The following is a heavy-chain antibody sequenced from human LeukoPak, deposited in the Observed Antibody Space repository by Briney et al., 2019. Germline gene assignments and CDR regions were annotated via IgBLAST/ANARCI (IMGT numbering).Heavy chain of an antibody. V-gene: IGHV4-34*01. Sequence: PSETLSLTCAVYGGSFSGYYWSWIRQPPGKGLEWSGEINHSGSTNYNPSLKSRVTISVDKSKNQFSLKLSSVTAADTAVYYCARHYGPWGQGTLVTVSS. CDR1: GGSFSGYY. CDR2: INHSGST. J-gene: IGHJ5*02. CDR3: ARHYGP. D-gene: IGHD3-16*01.